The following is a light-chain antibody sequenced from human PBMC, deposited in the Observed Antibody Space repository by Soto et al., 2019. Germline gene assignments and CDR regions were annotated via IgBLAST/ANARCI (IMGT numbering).Light chain of an antibody. V-gene: IGLV2-11*01. CDR1: SSDVGGYNY. J-gene: IGLJ1*01. CDR2: DVS. Sequence: QSALTQPRSVSRSPGQSVTISCTGTSSDVGGYNYVSWYQQHPGKAPKLMIYDVSKRPSGVPDRFSGSKSGNTASLTISGLQAEDEADYYCCSYAGSYTFAYVFGTGTKVTVL. CDR3: CSYAGSYTFAYV.